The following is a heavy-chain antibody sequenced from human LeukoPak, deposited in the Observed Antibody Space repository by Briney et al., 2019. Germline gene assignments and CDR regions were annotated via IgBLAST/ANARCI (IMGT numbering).Heavy chain of an antibody. J-gene: IGHJ4*02. CDR3: ARPGERSRHNWNLDQ. D-gene: IGHD1-20*01. CDR2: VYPRDSDT. V-gene: IGHV5-51*01. CDR1: GYSFTNYW. Sequence: GQSLNVDCQGSGYSFTNYWIGWVRQVPGKGLEWMGIVYPRDSDTRYSPSFQGQVTISADKSISTAYLQWSSLRASDTAVYYCARPGERSRHNWNLDQWGQGTLVTVSS.